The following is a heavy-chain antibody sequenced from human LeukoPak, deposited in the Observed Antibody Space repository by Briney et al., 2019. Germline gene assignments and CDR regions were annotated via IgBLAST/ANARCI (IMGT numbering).Heavy chain of an antibody. J-gene: IGHJ4*02. V-gene: IGHV1-24*01. D-gene: IGHD3-10*01. CDR3: ATGFLPNGSGIDY. CDR1: GYTFTGYY. Sequence: ASVKVSCKASGYTFTGYYMHWVRQAPGQGLEWVGGFDPEDGETIYAQKFQGRVTMTEDTSTDTAYMELSSLRSEDTAVYYCATGFLPNGSGIDYWGQGTLVTVSS. CDR2: FDPEDGET.